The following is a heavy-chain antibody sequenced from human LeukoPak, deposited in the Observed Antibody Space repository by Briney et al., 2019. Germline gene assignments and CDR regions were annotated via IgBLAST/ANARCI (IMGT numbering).Heavy chain of an antibody. V-gene: IGHV4-61*02. Sequence: PSQTLSLTCTVSGGPISSGSYYWSWIRQPAGKGLEWIGRIYTSGSTNYNPSLKSRVTISVDTSKNQFSLKLSSVTAADTAVYYCAGGRGDSYGYTHYFDYWGQGTLVTVSS. J-gene: IGHJ4*02. CDR2: IYTSGST. CDR3: AGGRGDSYGYTHYFDY. CDR1: GGPISSGSYY. D-gene: IGHD5-18*01.